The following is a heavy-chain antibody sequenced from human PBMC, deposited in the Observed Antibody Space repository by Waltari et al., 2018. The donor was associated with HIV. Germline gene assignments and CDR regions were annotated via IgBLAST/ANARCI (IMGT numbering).Heavy chain of an antibody. V-gene: IGHV3-7*04. CDR1: GFTFRSYW. Sequence: EVHLVESGGGLVQPGGSLRLSCAASGFTFRSYWMTWFRQAPGKGLEWVANIKQDGRERYYVDSVKGRFTISRDNAKNSLYLQMNSMRAEDTAVYYCARAPPTVTTLFDYWGQGTLVTVSS. D-gene: IGHD4-17*01. CDR3: ARAPPTVTTLFDY. J-gene: IGHJ4*02. CDR2: IKQDGRER.